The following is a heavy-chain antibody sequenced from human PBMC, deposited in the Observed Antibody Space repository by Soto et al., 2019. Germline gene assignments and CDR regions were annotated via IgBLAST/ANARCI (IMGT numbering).Heavy chain of an antibody. Sequence: GASVKVSCKVSGYTLTELSMHWVRQAPGKGLEWMGGFDPEDGETIYAQKFQGRVTMTEVTSTDTAYMELSSLRSEDTAVYYCATAPQGVTTPFTWFDPWGQGTLVT. CDR3: ATAPQGVTTPFTWFDP. J-gene: IGHJ5*02. V-gene: IGHV1-24*01. CDR1: GYTLTELS. D-gene: IGHD4-4*01. CDR2: FDPEDGET.